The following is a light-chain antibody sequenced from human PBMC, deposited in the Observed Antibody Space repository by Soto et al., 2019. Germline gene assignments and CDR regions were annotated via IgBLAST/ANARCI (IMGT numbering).Light chain of an antibody. CDR1: QGVSSY. J-gene: IGKJ2*01. CDR2: AAS. V-gene: IGKV3-11*01. Sequence: EIVLTQSPATLSLSPGERATLSCRASQGVSSYLAWYQQKPGQAPRLLIYAASNRATGIPARFSGSGSGTDFTLTISSLEPEDFAVYYCQQLSNWPPVTFGQGTKLEIK. CDR3: QQLSNWPPVT.